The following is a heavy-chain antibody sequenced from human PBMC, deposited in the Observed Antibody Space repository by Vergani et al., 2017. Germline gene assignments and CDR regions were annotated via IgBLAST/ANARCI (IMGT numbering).Heavy chain of an antibody. CDR3: ARDPLYSTTWPFLLLDMDV. D-gene: IGHD6-13*01. CDR1: GGSISSGSYY. CDR2: FYTGGGT. Sequence: VQLQESGPGLVRPSQTLSLTCTVSGGSISSGSYYWSWFRQPAGKGLEWIGRFYTGGGTSHNPSLKSRVTISVHPAKNQFSLQLSSVTAADTAVYYCARDPLYSTTWPFLLLDMDVWGQGTTVTVSS. J-gene: IGHJ6*02. V-gene: IGHV4-61*02.